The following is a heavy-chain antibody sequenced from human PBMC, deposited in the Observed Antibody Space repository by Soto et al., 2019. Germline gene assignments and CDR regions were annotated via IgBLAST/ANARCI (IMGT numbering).Heavy chain of an antibody. CDR2: ISGSGGST. CDR3: AKAPIGGYYYGSGSYTDY. V-gene: IGHV3-23*01. D-gene: IGHD3-10*01. J-gene: IGHJ4*02. CDR1: GFTFSSYA. Sequence: EVQLLESGGGLVQPGGSLRLSCAASGFTFSSYAMSWVRQAPGKGLEWVSAISGSGGSTYYADSVKGRFTISRDNSKNKLYLQMNSLRAEDTAVYYCAKAPIGGYYYGSGSYTDYWGQGTLVTVSS.